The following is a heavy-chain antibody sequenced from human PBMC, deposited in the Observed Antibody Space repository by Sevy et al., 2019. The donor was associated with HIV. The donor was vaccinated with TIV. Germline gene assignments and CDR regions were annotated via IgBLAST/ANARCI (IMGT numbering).Heavy chain of an antibody. D-gene: IGHD1-26*01. CDR3: ARESSEPVGHDAFDI. J-gene: IGHJ3*02. CDR2: IYSGGST. CDR1: GFTVSSNY. V-gene: IGHV3-53*01. Sequence: GGSLRLSCAASGFTVSSNYMSWVRQAPGKGLEWVSVIYSGGSTYYADSVKGRFTISRDNPKNTLYLQMNSLRAEDTAVYYCARESSEPVGHDAFDIWGQGTMVTVSS.